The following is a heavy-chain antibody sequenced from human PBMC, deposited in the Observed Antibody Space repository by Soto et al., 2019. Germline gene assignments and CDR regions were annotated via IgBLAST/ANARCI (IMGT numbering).Heavy chain of an antibody. CDR2: IYYSRSD. CDR1: GDSINSADYY. J-gene: IGHJ4*02. V-gene: IGHV4-30-4*01. Sequence: SETLSLTCTVSGDSINSADYYWSWLRQPPGKGLEWIGYIYYSRSDYYNPSLGRRATITIDTSRNQFSLNLMSVTAADTAVYYCARVVPFYDRSGYSFYYFDNWGQGALVTVYS. D-gene: IGHD3-22*01. CDR3: ARVVPFYDRSGYSFYYFDN.